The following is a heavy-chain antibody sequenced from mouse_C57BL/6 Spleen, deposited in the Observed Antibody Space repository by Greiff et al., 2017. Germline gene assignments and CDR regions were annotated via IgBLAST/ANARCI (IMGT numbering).Heavy chain of an antibody. D-gene: IGHD2-5*01. V-gene: IGHV1-52*01. CDR1: GYTFTSYW. Sequence: QVQLQQPGAELVRPGSSVKLSCKASGYTFTSYWMHWVKQRPIQGLEWIGNIDPSDSETHYNQKFKDKATLTVDKSSSTAYMQLSSLTSEDSAVYSCARFYYSNPYAMDYWGQGTSVTVSS. CDR3: ARFYYSNPYAMDY. CDR2: IDPSDSET. J-gene: IGHJ4*01.